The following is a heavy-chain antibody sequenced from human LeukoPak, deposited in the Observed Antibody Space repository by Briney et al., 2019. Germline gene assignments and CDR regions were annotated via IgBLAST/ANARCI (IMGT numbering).Heavy chain of an antibody. CDR3: ARDDYGDYGVGYYYMDV. CDR1: GFTFSSYS. V-gene: IGHV3-21*01. D-gene: IGHD4-17*01. J-gene: IGHJ6*03. Sequence: GGSLRLSCAASGFTFSSYSMNWVRRAPGKGLEWVSSISSSSSYIYYADSVKGRFTISRDNAKNSLYLQMNSLRAEDTAVYYCARDDYGDYGVGYYYMDVWGKGTTVTVSS. CDR2: ISSSSSYI.